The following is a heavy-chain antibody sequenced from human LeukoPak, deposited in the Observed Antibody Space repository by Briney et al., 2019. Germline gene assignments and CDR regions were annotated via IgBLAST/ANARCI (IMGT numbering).Heavy chain of an antibody. V-gene: IGHV3-48*01. CDR3: ARGHTWSSYSNYYYYMDV. Sequence: GGSLRLSCAVSEFTFSTFSVNWVRQAPGQGREWLSHITRRGSTVFYADSVKGRFTISRDNANNSVSLQMNSLRADDTAVYYCARGHTWSSYSNYYYYMDVWGKGTTVTVSS. CDR1: EFTFSTFS. D-gene: IGHD2-15*01. J-gene: IGHJ6*03. CDR2: ITRRGSTV.